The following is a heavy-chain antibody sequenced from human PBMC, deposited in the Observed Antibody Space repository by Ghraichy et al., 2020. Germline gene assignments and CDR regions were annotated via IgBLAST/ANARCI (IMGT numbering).Heavy chain of an antibody. D-gene: IGHD3-16*01. CDR2: VYAGGTT. V-gene: IGHV4-4*07. Sequence: SETLSLTCTVSGVSITGAYWSWIRQSAGHGLEWIGRVYAGGTTSANPSLKSRISLSLDTSKNQFSLTLNSVTAADTAIYYCAKDVFLWGSFRVGNWFDSWGQGTLVTVSS. CDR1: GVSITGAY. J-gene: IGHJ5*01. CDR3: AKDVFLWGSFRVGNWFDS.